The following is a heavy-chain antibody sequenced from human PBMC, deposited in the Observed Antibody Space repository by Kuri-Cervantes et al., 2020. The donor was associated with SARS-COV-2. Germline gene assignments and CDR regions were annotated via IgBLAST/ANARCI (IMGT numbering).Heavy chain of an antibody. J-gene: IGHJ6*02. Sequence: GGSLRLSCAASGFSFSSYGMSWVRQAPGKGLEWVSYISSSSSTIYYADSVKGRFTISRDNAKNSLYLQMNSLRDEDTAVYYCARDLRPLELYYYYGMDVWGQGTTVTVSS. CDR2: ISSSSSTI. CDR1: GFSFSSYG. CDR3: ARDLRPLELYYYYGMDV. V-gene: IGHV3-48*02. D-gene: IGHD4-17*01.